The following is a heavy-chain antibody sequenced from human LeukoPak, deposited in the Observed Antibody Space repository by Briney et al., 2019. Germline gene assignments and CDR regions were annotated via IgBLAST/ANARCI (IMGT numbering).Heavy chain of an antibody. D-gene: IGHD2-15*01. V-gene: IGHV3-9*01. Sequence: GGSLRLSCAASGFAFDDYGMHWVRQAPGKGLEWVSGISWNSGTIGYADSVKGRFTIARDNAKNSLYLQMNSLRAEDTAVYYCAKMYGSYGGYFDYWGQGAPVTVSS. J-gene: IGHJ4*02. CDR1: GFAFDDYG. CDR2: ISWNSGTI. CDR3: AKMYGSYGGYFDY.